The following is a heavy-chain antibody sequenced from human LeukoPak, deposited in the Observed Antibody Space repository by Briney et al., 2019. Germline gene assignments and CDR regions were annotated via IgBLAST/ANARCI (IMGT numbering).Heavy chain of an antibody. V-gene: IGHV3-21*01. Sequence: GGSLRLSSAASGFTFSSYSMNWVRQAPGKGLEWVSSISSSSSYIYYADSVKGRFTISRDNAKNSLYLQMNSLRAEDTAVYYCAMGVGATDDYWGQGTLVTVSS. CDR2: ISSSSSYI. D-gene: IGHD1-26*01. J-gene: IGHJ4*02. CDR1: GFTFSSYS. CDR3: AMGVGATDDY.